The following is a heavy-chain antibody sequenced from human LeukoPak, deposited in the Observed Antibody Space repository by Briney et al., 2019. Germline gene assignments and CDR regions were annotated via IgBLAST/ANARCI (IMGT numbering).Heavy chain of an antibody. CDR2: INPSGGST. Sequence: ASVKVSCKASGYTFTSYYMHWVRQAPGQGLEWMGIINPSGGSTSYAQKFQGRVTMTRDMSTSTVYMELSSLRSEDTAVYYCARGDWYSNSWYSSNYYYYYMDVWGKGTTVTVSS. CDR3: ARGDWYSNSWYSSNYYYYYMDV. D-gene: IGHD6-13*01. J-gene: IGHJ6*03. V-gene: IGHV1-46*01. CDR1: GYTFTSYY.